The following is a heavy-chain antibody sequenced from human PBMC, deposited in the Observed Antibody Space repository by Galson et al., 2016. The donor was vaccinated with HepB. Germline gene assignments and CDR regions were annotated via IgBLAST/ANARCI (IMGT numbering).Heavy chain of an antibody. CDR2: ASYGGTTQ. CDR3: VKARGFGDHLDAFGL. Sequence: SLRLSCAASGFKFGNYGMNWVRQTPDKRLQRVAVASYGGTTQFYAGSVRGRFTISRDNVKSTVYLQMNNLRPEDTALYFCVKARGFGDHLDAFGLWGRGTMVIVS. D-gene: IGHD4-17*01. V-gene: IGHV3-30*18. J-gene: IGHJ3*01. CDR1: GFKFGNYG.